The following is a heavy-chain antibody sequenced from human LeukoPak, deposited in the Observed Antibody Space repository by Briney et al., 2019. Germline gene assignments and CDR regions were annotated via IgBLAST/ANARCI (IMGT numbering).Heavy chain of an antibody. Sequence: PSQTLSLACTVSGGSITSGGYCWSWIRQQPGKGLEWIGYICYSGSTYYNPSLKSRVTISVDTSKNQFSLKLSSVTAADTAVYYCARSGATTVTTFDYWGQGTLVTVSS. CDR1: GGSITSGGYC. D-gene: IGHD4-11*01. CDR3: ARSGATTVTTFDY. V-gene: IGHV4-31*03. CDR2: ICYSGST. J-gene: IGHJ4*02.